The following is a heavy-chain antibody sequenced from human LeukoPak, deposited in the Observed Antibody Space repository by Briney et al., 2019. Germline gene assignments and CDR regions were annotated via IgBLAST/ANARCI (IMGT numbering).Heavy chain of an antibody. V-gene: IGHV1-69*05. CDR3: ARGIVEVARIGSFDY. Sequence: GASVQVSCKASGGTFSSYAISWVRQAPGQGLEWMGGIIPIFGTANYAQKFQGRVTITTDESTSTAYMELSSLRSEDTAVYYCARGIVEVARIGSFDYWGQGTLVTDSS. CDR1: GGTFSSYA. J-gene: IGHJ4*02. D-gene: IGHD5-24*01. CDR2: IIPIFGTA.